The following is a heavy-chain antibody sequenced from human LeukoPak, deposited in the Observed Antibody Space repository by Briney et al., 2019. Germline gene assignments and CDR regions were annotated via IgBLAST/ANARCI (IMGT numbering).Heavy chain of an antibody. CDR1: GYTFTSYG. CDR2: ISAYNGNT. V-gene: IGHV1-18*01. D-gene: IGHD3-3*01. J-gene: IGHJ6*01. Sequence: ASVKVSCKASGYTFTSYGISWVRQAPGQGLEWMGWISAYNGNTNYAQKLQGRVTMTTDTSTSTAYMELRSLRSDDTAVYYCARVVSGDTILGVGMDVWGQGTTVTVSS. CDR3: ARVVSGDTILGVGMDV.